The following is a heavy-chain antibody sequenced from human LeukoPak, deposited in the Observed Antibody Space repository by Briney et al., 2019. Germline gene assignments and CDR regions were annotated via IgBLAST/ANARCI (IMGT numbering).Heavy chain of an antibody. CDR2: IYYSGST. CDR3: ARGDGYTSYYYYYMDV. V-gene: IGHV4-38-2*02. Sequence: SETLSLTCTVSGYSISSGYYWGWIRQPPGKGLEWIGSIYYSGSTYYNPSLKSRVTISVDTSKNQFSLKLSSVTAADTAVYYCARGDGYTSYYYYYMDVWGKGTTVTVSS. CDR1: GYSISSGYY. D-gene: IGHD5-24*01. J-gene: IGHJ6*03.